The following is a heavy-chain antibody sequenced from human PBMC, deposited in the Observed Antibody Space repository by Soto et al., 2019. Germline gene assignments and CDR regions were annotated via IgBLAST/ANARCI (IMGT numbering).Heavy chain of an antibody. D-gene: IGHD5-18*01. J-gene: IGHJ4*02. V-gene: IGHV1-46*01. Sequence: ASVKVSCKASGYTFTYYYLHWVRQAPGQGLEWMGVINPSSGSTNYPQKFQDRVTMTRDTSTSTVYMELNSLTSEDTAVFYCVRDQQLWLTLEYWGQGTLVTVSS. CDR1: GYTFTYYY. CDR3: VRDQQLWLTLEY. CDR2: INPSSGST.